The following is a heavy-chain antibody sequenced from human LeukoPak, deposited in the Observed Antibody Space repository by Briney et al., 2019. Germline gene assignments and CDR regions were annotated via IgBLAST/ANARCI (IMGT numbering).Heavy chain of an antibody. D-gene: IGHD6-19*01. V-gene: IGHV3-30-3*01. CDR3: ARDPAVAGYYFDY. Sequence: GGSLRLSCAASGFSFSSYAMHWVRQAPGKGLEWVAVISFDGSDKYYTDSAKGRFTISKDNSKNTLYLQMNSLRAEDTAVYYCARDPAVAGYYFDYWGQGTLVTVSS. J-gene: IGHJ4*02. CDR2: ISFDGSDK. CDR1: GFSFSSYA.